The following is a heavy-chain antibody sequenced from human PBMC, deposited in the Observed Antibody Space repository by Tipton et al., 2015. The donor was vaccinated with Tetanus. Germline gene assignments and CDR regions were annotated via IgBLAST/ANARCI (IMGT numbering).Heavy chain of an antibody. CDR2: IRSKAYGGTT. CDR1: GFTFGDYA. D-gene: IGHD3-22*01. V-gene: IGHV3-49*03. J-gene: IGHJ3*02. CDR3: TREVGSGYSPNSFDI. Sequence: SLRLSCTASGFTFGDYAMSWFRQAPGKGLEWVGFIRSKAYGGTTEYAASVKGRFTISRDDSKSIAYLQMNSLKTEDTAVYYCTREVGSGYSPNSFDIWGQGPMPTVSS.